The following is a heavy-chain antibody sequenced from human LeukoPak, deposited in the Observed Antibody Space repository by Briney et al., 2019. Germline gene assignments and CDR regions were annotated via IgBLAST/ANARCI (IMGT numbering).Heavy chain of an antibody. CDR1: GGSISSSSYY. J-gene: IGHJ4*02. V-gene: IGHV4-39*01. CDR3: ARQKDDYVWGSYRSLPDY. Sequence: SETLSLTCTVSGGSISSSSYYWGWIRQPPGKGLEWIGSIYYSRSTYYNPSLKSRVTISVDTSKNQFPLKLSSVTAADTAVYYCARQKDDYVWGSYRSLPDYWGQGTLVTVSS. D-gene: IGHD3-16*02. CDR2: IYYSRST.